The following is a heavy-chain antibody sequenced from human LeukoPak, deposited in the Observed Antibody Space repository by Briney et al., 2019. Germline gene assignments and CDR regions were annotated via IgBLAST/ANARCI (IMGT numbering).Heavy chain of an antibody. J-gene: IGHJ6*04. CDR3: AREVWQQLIGYGIDV. CDR1: GGTFSSYA. Sequence: ASVKVSCKASGGTFSSYAISWVRQAPGQGLEWMGGIIPIFGTANYAQKFQGRVTITADESTSTAYMELSSLRSEDTAVYYCAREVWQQLIGYGIDVWGKGTTVTVSS. V-gene: IGHV1-69*13. D-gene: IGHD6-13*01. CDR2: IIPIFGTA.